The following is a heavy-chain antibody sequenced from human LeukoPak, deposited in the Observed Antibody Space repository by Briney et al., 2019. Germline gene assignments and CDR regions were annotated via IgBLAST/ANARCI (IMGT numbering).Heavy chain of an antibody. CDR1: GFTFSSYA. J-gene: IGHJ4*02. CDR2: IRSKAYGGTT. Sequence: PGGSLRLSCAASGFTFSSYAMSWVRQAPGKGLEWVGFIRSKAYGGTTEYAASVKGRFTISRDDSKSIAYLQMNSLKTEDTAVYYCTRDFKYCSSTSCSNDYWGQGTLVTVSS. CDR3: TRDFKYCSSTSCSNDY. D-gene: IGHD2-2*01. V-gene: IGHV3-49*04.